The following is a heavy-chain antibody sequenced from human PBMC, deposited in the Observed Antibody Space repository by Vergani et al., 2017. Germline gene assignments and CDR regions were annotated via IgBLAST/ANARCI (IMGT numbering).Heavy chain of an antibody. J-gene: IGHJ4*02. CDR2: ISYDGSNK. CDR3: ARDRQESSPSGIDY. D-gene: IGHD3-10*01. CDR1: GFTFSSYA. Sequence: QVQLVESGGGVVQPGRSLRLSCAASGFTFSSYAMHWVRQAPGKGLEWVAVISYDGSNKYYADSGKGRFTISRDNSKNTLYLQMNSLRAEDTAVYYCARDRQESSPSGIDYWGQGTLVTVSS. V-gene: IGHV3-30-3*01.